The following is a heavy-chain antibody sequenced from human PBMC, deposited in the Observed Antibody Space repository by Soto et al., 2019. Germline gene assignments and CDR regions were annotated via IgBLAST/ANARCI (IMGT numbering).Heavy chain of an antibody. J-gene: IGHJ5*02. CDR3: GRGWNYGSGTYYNVGGFDP. Sequence: EVQLVESGGGLVQPGGSLRLSCAASGFTFSYYPMNWVRQAPGKGLGWVAFIGSSGSIYYADSVKGRFTISRDNAKNSLYLHMRSLRDEDTAVYYCGRGWNYGSGTYYNVGGFDPWGQGTLVTVSS. V-gene: IGHV3-48*02. D-gene: IGHD3-10*01. CDR2: IGSSGSI. CDR1: GFTFSYYP.